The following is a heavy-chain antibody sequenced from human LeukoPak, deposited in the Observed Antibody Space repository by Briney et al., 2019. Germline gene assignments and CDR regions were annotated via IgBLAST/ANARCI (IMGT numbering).Heavy chain of an antibody. CDR3: AKDGDLYGDYDFDY. J-gene: IGHJ4*02. CDR1: GFTFRTYG. Sequence: GGSLRLSCGVSGFTFRTYGMHWVRQAPGKGLEWVSIISYDGTTKDYTDSVKGRFTISRDNSKNTLYLQMTSLRTEDTAVYYCAKDGDLYGDYDFDYWGQGTLVTVSS. V-gene: IGHV3-30*18. CDR2: ISYDGTTK. D-gene: IGHD4-17*01.